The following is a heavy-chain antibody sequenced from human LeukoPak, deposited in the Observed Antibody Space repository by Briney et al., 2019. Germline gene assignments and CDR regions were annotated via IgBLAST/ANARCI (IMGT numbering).Heavy chain of an antibody. J-gene: IGHJ3*02. V-gene: IGHV3-21*01. CDR3: AKSNYFDAFDM. CDR2: ISSSSSYI. Sequence: PGGSLRPSCAASGFSFDSFSMNWVRQAPGKGLEWVASISSSSSYIDYVDSLKGRFTISRDNAQNSLYLQMNNLRAEDTAVYFCAKSNYFDAFDMWGQGTMVSVSS. CDR1: GFSFDSFS. D-gene: IGHD1-7*01.